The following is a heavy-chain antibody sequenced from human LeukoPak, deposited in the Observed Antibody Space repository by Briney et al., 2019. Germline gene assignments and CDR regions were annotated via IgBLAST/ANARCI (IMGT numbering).Heavy chain of an antibody. CDR3: AKRGVVIRVILVGFHKEAYYFDS. Sequence: GGSLRLSCAVSGITLSNYGMSWVRQAPGKGLEWVAGISGSGGGTNYADSVKGRFTISRDNSKNTLHLQMNSLRAEDTAVYFCAKRGVVIRVILVGFHKEAYYFDSWGQGALVTVSS. D-gene: IGHD3-22*01. CDR2: ISGSGGGT. CDR1: GITLSNYG. V-gene: IGHV3-23*01. J-gene: IGHJ4*02.